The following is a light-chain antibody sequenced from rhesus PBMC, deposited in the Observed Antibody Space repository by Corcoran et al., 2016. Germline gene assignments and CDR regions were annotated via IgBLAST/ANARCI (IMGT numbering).Light chain of an antibody. Sequence: DIQMTQSPSSLSASVGDTVTITCRASQGIKNYLVWYQQTPGKAPKPLIYYAFYLTSGGPSRFSGSGSGTDFTLTISSLQPEDFATDYCQQHVSSPYSFGQGTKVDIK. CDR3: QQHVSSPYS. CDR2: YAF. V-gene: IGKV1S14*01. CDR1: QGIKNY. J-gene: IGKJ2*01.